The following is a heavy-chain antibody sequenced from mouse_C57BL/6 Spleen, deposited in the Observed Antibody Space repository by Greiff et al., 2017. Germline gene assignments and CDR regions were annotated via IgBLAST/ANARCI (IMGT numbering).Heavy chain of an antibody. V-gene: IGHV14-2*01. J-gene: IGHJ1*03. D-gene: IGHD4-1*01. CDR1: GFYIKDYN. CDR3: ARWTGTWYFDV. Sequence: VPLQQSGAELVKPGASVKLSCTASGFYIKDYNMTWVRPRNEQGLEWVGRFDPEDGDTKSAPTFQGRATITADTSSNTAYLQRSSLSSEDTAVYYCARWTGTWYFDVWGTGTTVTVAS. CDR2: FDPEDGDT.